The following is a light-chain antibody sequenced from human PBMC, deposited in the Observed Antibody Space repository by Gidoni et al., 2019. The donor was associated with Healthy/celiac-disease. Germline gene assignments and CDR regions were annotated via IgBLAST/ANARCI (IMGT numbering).Light chain of an antibody. CDR3: MQALQTPRT. CDR2: LGS. J-gene: IGKJ1*01. Sequence: DIVMTQSPLSLPVTPGEPASISCRSSQSLLHRNGYNYLDWYLQKPGQSPQLLIYLGSNRASGVPDRFSGSGSGTDFTLKISRVEAEDVGFYYCMQALQTPRTFGQGTKVEIK. CDR1: QSLLHRNGYNY. V-gene: IGKV2-28*01.